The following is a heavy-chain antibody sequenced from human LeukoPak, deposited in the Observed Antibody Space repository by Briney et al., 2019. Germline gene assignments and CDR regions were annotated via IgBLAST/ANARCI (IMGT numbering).Heavy chain of an antibody. CDR1: GFTFSSYS. J-gene: IGHJ5*02. Sequence: QAGGSLKLSCAASGFTFSSYSMNWVRQAPGKGLEWVSYISSSGSTIYSADSVKGRFTISRDNAQNSLYLQMNNLRAEDTAVYYCARRPVGTAKYYFDPWGQGTLVTVSS. V-gene: IGHV3-48*01. D-gene: IGHD2-21*02. CDR2: ISSSGSTI. CDR3: ARRPVGTAKYYFDP.